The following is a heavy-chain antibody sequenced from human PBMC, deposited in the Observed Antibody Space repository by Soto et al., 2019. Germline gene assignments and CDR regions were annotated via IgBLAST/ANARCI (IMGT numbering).Heavy chain of an antibody. Sequence: SETLSLTCTVSGGSISSGYYWSWIRQHPGKGLEWIGYIYYSGSTYYNPSLKSRVTISVDTSKNQFSLKLSSVTAADTAVYYCARFSPDFGVVIPNNWFDPWGQGTLVTVSS. D-gene: IGHD3-3*01. CDR1: GGSISSGYY. CDR3: ARFSPDFGVVIPNNWFDP. J-gene: IGHJ5*02. V-gene: IGHV4-31*03. CDR2: IYYSGST.